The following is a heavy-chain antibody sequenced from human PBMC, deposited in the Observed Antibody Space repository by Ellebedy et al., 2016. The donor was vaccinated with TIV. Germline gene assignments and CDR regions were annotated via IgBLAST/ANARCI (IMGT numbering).Heavy chain of an antibody. J-gene: IGHJ4*02. D-gene: IGHD2-2*01. V-gene: IGHV4-34*01. CDR1: GGSFSGYY. CDR2: INHSGST. CDR3: ARSPLWWVRYCSSTSCSNGVFDY. Sequence: SETLSLTXAVYGGSFSGYYWSWIRQPPGKGLEWIGEINHSGSTNYNPSLKSRVTISVDTSKNQFSLKLSSVTAADTAVYYCARSPLWWVRYCSSTSCSNGVFDYWGQGTLVTVSS.